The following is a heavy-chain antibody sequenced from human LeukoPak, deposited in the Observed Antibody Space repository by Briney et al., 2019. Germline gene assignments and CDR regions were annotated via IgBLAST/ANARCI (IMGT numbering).Heavy chain of an antibody. CDR3: ARVRDYYYYMDV. Sequence: KAGGSLRLSCAASGFSFSSFSMNWVRQAPGKGLEWVSYISGGSSFTYYVDSVKGRFTISRGNAKNSLYLQMNSLRAEDTALYYCARVRDYYYYMDVWGKGTTVTVSS. V-gene: IGHV3-21*04. CDR2: ISGGSSFT. J-gene: IGHJ6*03. CDR1: GFSFSSFS.